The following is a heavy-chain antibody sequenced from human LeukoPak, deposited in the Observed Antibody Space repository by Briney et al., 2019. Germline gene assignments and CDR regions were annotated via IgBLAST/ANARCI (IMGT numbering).Heavy chain of an antibody. Sequence: GGSLRLSCAASGFPLSSHSINWLRQAPGKGLEWVSYISSSGSAIYYVDSAKGRFTVSRDNAKNSLFLQMNSPRAEDTAVYYCVRVKGSYFDYWGQGALVTVSS. D-gene: IGHD2-15*01. J-gene: IGHJ4*02. CDR2: ISSSGSAI. CDR3: VRVKGSYFDY. V-gene: IGHV3-48*01. CDR1: GFPLSSHS.